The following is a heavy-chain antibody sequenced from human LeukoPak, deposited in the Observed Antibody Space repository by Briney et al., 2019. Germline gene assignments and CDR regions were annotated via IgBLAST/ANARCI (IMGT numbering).Heavy chain of an antibody. D-gene: IGHD5-24*01. CDR3: VRDPNGYNSFDI. J-gene: IGHJ3*02. V-gene: IGHV3-48*03. Sequence: GGSLRLSCAASGFTFSSYAMSWVRQAPGKGLEWVSYISRSGSTIYYADSVKGRFSVSRDNAKNSLYLQMNSLRAEDTAVYYCVRDPNGYNSFDIWGQGTRVTVSS. CDR1: GFTFSSYA. CDR2: ISRSGSTI.